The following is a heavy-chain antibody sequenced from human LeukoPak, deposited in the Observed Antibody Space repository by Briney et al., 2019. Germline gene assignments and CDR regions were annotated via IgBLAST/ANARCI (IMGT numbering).Heavy chain of an antibody. V-gene: IGHV4-4*02. Sequence: SETLSLTCAVSGGSINSSNWWSWVRQPPGKGLEWIGEIYHSGSTKCNPSLKSRVTISVDKSKNQFSLKLNSVTAADTAVYYCARGVGRGLFDYWGQGTLVTVSS. CDR2: IYHSGST. CDR3: ARGVGRGLFDY. D-gene: IGHD1-26*01. J-gene: IGHJ4*02. CDR1: GGSINSSNW.